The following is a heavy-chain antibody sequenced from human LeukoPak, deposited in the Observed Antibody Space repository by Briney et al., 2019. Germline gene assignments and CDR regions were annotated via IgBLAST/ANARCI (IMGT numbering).Heavy chain of an antibody. CDR3: ARLASEYYYDSSGYQTPFWDI. CDR2: IYYSGST. CDR1: GGSISSSSYY. D-gene: IGHD3-22*01. Sequence: PSETLSLTCTVSGGSISSSSYYWGWIRQPPGKGLEWIGSIYYSGSTYYNPSLKSRVTISVDTSKNQFSLKLSSVTAADTAVYYCARLASEYYYDSSGYQTPFWDIWGQGTMVTVSS. V-gene: IGHV4-39*01. J-gene: IGHJ3*02.